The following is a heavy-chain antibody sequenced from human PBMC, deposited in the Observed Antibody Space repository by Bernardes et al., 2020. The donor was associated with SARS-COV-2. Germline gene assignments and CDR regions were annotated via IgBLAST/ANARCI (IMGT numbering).Heavy chain of an antibody. V-gene: IGHV3-11*05. CDR3: ARDGGSSWYGWFDP. J-gene: IGHJ5*02. CDR1: GFSFSDYY. D-gene: IGHD6-13*01. CDR2: ISSGGSYR. Sequence: GGSLRLSCAASGFSFSDYYMSWIRQAPGKGLEWVSYISSGGSYRNYADSVKGRFTISRDNSKNTLYLQMNSLRAEDTAVYYCARDGGSSWYGWFDPWGQGTLVTVSS.